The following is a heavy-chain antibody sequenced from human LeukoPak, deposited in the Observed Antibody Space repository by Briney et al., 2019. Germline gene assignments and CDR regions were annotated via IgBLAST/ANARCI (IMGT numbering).Heavy chain of an antibody. CDR3: ARHSLLWFGELGDAFDI. CDR2: IDPSDSYT. D-gene: IGHD3-10*01. CDR1: GYSFTSYL. J-gene: IGHJ3*02. Sequence: GESLKISCKGSGYSFTSYLISWVRQTRRKGLEWMGRIDPSDSYTNYSPSFQGHVTISADKSISTAYLQWSSLKASDTAMYYCARHSLLWFGELGDAFDIWGQGTMVTVSS. V-gene: IGHV5-10-1*01.